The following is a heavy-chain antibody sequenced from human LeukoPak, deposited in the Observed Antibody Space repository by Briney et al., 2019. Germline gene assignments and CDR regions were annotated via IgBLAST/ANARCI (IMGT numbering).Heavy chain of an antibody. D-gene: IGHD1-1*01. CDR2: INHSGST. CDR3: ARFGPQERRRTNWFDP. Sequence: TSETLSLTCAVYGGSFSGYYWSWIRQPPGKGLEWIGEINHSGSTNYNPSLKSRVTISVDTSKNQFSLKLSSVTAADTAVYYCARFGPQERRRTNWFDPWGQGTLVTVSS. CDR1: GGSFSGYY. V-gene: IGHV4-34*01. J-gene: IGHJ5*02.